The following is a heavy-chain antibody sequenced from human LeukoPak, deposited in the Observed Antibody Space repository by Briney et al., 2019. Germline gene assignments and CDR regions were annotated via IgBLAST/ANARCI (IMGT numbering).Heavy chain of an antibody. CDR3: ARSGETSNDY. J-gene: IGHJ4*02. CDR1: GGSISSVDYY. D-gene: IGHD7-27*01. CDR2: IYYSGST. V-gene: IGHV4-39*01. Sequence: SETLSLTCTVSGGSISSVDYYWGWIRQPPGKGLEWIGSIYYSGSTYYNPSLKSRVTISVDTSKNQFSLKLSSVTAADTAVYYCARSGETSNDYWGQGTLVTVSS.